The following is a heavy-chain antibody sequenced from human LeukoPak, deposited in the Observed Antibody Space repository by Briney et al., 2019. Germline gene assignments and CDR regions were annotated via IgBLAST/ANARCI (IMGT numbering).Heavy chain of an antibody. CDR2: INHSGST. CDR3: ARDTFREIWFDP. V-gene: IGHV4-34*01. Sequence: SETLSLTFAVYGGSFSGYYWSWIRQPPGKGLEWIGEINHSGSTNYNPSLKSRVTISADTAKNQFSLKLSSVTAADTAVYYCARDTFREIWFDPWGQGTLVTVSS. CDR1: GGSFSGYY. D-gene: IGHD2/OR15-2a*01. J-gene: IGHJ5*02.